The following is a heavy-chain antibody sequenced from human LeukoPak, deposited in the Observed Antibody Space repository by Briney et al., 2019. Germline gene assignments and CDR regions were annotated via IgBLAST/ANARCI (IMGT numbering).Heavy chain of an antibody. CDR2: INHSGST. J-gene: IGHJ2*01. Sequence: SETLSLICAVYGGSFSGYYWSWIRQPPGKGLEWIGEINHSGSTNYNPSLKSRVTISVDTSKNQFSLNLNSVTAADTAVYYCARRHWYFDTWGSDTLVTVSS. CDR1: GGSFSGYY. CDR3: ARRHWYFDT. V-gene: IGHV4-34*01.